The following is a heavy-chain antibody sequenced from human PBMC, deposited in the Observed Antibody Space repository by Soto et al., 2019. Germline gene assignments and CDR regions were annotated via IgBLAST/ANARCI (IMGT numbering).Heavy chain of an antibody. CDR3: TRQGPLRLPVLSYSYTIDV. J-gene: IGHJ6*02. Sequence: EVHVVESGGGLVQPGGSLRLSCEASGFSFSGSTMHWVRQSSGKGLEWLGRIRGKGITVATVYAASVKGRFTMSKDDSETLVSLRMTSLTAEDTATYYCTRQGPLRLPVLSYSYTIDVWGQGTRVTV. D-gene: IGHD3-9*01. V-gene: IGHV3-73*02. CDR1: GFSFSGST. CDR2: IRGKGITVAT.